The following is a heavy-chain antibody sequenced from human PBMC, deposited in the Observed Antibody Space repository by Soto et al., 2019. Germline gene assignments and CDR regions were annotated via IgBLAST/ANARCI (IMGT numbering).Heavy chain of an antibody. J-gene: IGHJ2*01. CDR3: VKDDRIVGRRYFEI. CDR1: GFTFSSYA. D-gene: IGHD2-21*01. V-gene: IGHV3-23*01. Sequence: EEQLLESGGGLIQPGGSLRLACAASGFTFSSYAMTWVRQAPGKGLEWVSSISFSDGGTYYADSVKGRLTISRDNSKNTLFLQINSLRVEDTAVYYCVKDDRIVGRRYFEIWGRGTLVTVSS. CDR2: ISFSDGGT.